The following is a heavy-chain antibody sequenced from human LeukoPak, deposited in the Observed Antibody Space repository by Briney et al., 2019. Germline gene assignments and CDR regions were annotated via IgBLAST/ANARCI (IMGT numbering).Heavy chain of an antibody. CDR2: IYYSGST. Sequence: SETLSLTCTVSGGSIRSYYWSWIRQPPGKGLEWIGYIYYSGSTNYNPSLKSRVTISVDTSKNQFSLKLSSVTAADTAVYYCARAGGKQYFDYWGQGTLVTVSS. V-gene: IGHV4-59*01. CDR3: ARAGGKQYFDY. D-gene: IGHD1-26*01. J-gene: IGHJ4*02. CDR1: GGSIRSYY.